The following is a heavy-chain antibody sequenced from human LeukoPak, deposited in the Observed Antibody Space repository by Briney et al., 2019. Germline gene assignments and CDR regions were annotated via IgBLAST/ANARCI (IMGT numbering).Heavy chain of an antibody. Sequence: GGSLRLSCAASGFTFSSSSMSWVRQAPGKGLEWVSVISGSGGSTDYADSVKGRFTISRDNSKNTLYLQMNSLRAEDTAVYYCAKGSSWYVWGQGTLVTVSS. CDR2: ISGSGGST. D-gene: IGHD6-13*01. V-gene: IGHV3-23*01. CDR1: GFTFSSSS. J-gene: IGHJ4*02. CDR3: AKGSSWYV.